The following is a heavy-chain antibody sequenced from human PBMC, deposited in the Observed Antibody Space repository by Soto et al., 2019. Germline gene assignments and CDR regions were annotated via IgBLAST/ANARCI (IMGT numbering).Heavy chain of an antibody. Sequence: GGSLRLSCVASGFTFSSTAMSWVRQAQGKGLDWVSAISNGGTATYYADSMKGRFTISRDNSENTVFLQMNSLRADDTALYYFSTGGYWRQVTQVTVSS. V-gene: IGHV3-23*01. CDR2: ISNGGTAT. CDR1: GFTFSSTA. J-gene: IGHJ4*02. CDR3: STGGY.